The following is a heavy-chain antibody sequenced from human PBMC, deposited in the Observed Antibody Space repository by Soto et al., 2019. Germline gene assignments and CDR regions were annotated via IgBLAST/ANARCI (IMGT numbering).Heavy chain of an antibody. V-gene: IGHV3-33*01. CDR1: GFTFSNYG. J-gene: IGHJ4*02. CDR3: ARDHGGLTVINY. D-gene: IGHD4-17*01. Sequence: GGSLRLSCAASGFTFSNYGIHWVRQAPGKGLEWVAVIWYNGANKDYADSVKGRFTISRDTSKNTVYLQMNSLRAEDTAVYYCARDHGGLTVINYWGQGTLVTVSS. CDR2: IWYNGANK.